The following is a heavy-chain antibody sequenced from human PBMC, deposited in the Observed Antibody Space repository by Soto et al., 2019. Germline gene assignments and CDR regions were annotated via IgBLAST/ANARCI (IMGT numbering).Heavy chain of an antibody. V-gene: IGHV4-39*01. J-gene: IGHJ4*02. CDR1: GDSISSSIYY. Sequence: QLQLQESGPGLVKPSETLSLTCTVSGDSISSSIYYWGWIRQPPGKGLEWIGTIYYRGSTFYNPSLKRRVTISVDTSKNQFSMRLSSVTAADTAVYYCASQAAVGTRRGACYFDYWGQGTLVTVSS. CDR2: IYYRGST. CDR3: ASQAAVGTRRGACYFDY. D-gene: IGHD6-13*01.